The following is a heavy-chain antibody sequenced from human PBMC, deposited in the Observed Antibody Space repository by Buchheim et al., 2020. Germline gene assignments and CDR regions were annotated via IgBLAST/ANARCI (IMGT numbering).Heavy chain of an antibody. D-gene: IGHD6-19*01. CDR3: AKAGHSSGWYEYFYYYYGMDV. CDR2: ISYDGSNK. Sequence: QVQLVESGGGVVQPGRSLRLSCAASGFTFSSYGMHWVRQAPGKGLEWVAVISYDGSNKYYADSVKGRFTISRDNSKNTLYLQMNSLRAEDTAVYYCAKAGHSSGWYEYFYYYYGMDVWGQGTT. J-gene: IGHJ6*02. CDR1: GFTFSSYG. V-gene: IGHV3-30*18.